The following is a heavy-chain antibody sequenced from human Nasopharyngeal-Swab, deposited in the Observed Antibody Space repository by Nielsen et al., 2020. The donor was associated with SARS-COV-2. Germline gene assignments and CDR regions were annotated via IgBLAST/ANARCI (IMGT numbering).Heavy chain of an antibody. CDR1: GGSISSGGYY. Sequence: SETLSLTCTVSGGSISSGGYYWSWIRQHPGKGLEWIGYIYYSGSTYCNPSLKSRVTISVDTSKNQFSLKLSSVTAADTAVYYCARGWYSSSWYPAEKSFDYWGQGTLVTVSS. CDR2: IYYSGST. J-gene: IGHJ4*02. V-gene: IGHV4-31*03. CDR3: ARGWYSSSWYPAEKSFDY. D-gene: IGHD6-13*01.